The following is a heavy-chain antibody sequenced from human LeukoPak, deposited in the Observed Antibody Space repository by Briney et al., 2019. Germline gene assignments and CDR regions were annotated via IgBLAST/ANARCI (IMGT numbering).Heavy chain of an antibody. Sequence: GGSLRLSCAASGFTFSTYWMSWVRQAPGKGLEWVANIKQDGTEKYYGDSVKGRFTISRDNAKNSLFLQMNSLRAEDTAVYYCVRQYCSGGTCYPYSHYWGQGTLVTVSS. V-gene: IGHV3-7*04. CDR3: VRQYCSGGTCYPYSHY. J-gene: IGHJ4*02. D-gene: IGHD2-15*01. CDR1: GFTFSTYW. CDR2: IKQDGTEK.